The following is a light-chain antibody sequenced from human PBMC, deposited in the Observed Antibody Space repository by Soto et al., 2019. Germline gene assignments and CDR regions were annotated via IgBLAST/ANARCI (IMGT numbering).Light chain of an antibody. J-gene: IGLJ1*01. CDR1: SGYIGNFNF. V-gene: IGLV2-14*01. CDR3: SSYITTNSRV. Sequence: QSVLTQPASVSGSPGQSITISCTGTSGYIGNFNFVSWYQQHPGKAPKLMIYEVSNRPSGVSDRFSGSKSGNTASLTISGLQAEDEADYYCSSYITTNSRVFGTGTKVTVL. CDR2: EVS.